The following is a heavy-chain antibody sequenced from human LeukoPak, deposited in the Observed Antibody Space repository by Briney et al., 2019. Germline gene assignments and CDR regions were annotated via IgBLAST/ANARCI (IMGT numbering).Heavy chain of an antibody. V-gene: IGHV4-4*09. Sequence: PGGSLRLSCAASGFTFSSYAMSWVRQAPGKGLEWIGYIYTSGSTNYNPSLKSRVTISVDTSKNQFSLKLSSVTAADAAVYYCARGVLMVYATNWGQGTLVTVSS. CDR2: IYTSGST. CDR1: GFTFSSYA. D-gene: IGHD2-8*01. J-gene: IGHJ4*02. CDR3: ARGVLMVYATN.